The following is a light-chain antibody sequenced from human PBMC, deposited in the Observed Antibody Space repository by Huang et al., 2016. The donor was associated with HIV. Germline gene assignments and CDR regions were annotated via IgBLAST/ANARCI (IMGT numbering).Light chain of an antibody. V-gene: IGKV3-15*01. CDR2: DAS. CDR3: QQFNNWPRT. J-gene: IGKJ2*01. CDR1: QSVSNN. Sequence: EIVMTQSPATLSVSPGERATLSCRASQSVSNNLAWYQQKPGRAPRLLVYDASTRATGIPARFGGSVSGTEFTLTISSLQSEDFAVYFCQQFNNWPRTFGQGTKLEIK.